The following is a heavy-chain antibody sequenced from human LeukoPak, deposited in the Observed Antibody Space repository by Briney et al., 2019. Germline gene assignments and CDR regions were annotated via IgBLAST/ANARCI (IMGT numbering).Heavy chain of an antibody. CDR1: GFTFSSYA. Sequence: GGSLRLSCAASGFTFSSYAMDWFRQAPGKGLEWVAVISYDGSNKYYADSVKGRFTISRDNSKNTLYLQMNSLRAEDTAVYYCARELFEYSSSFGYFDYWGQGTLVTVSS. D-gene: IGHD6-6*01. J-gene: IGHJ4*02. CDR2: ISYDGSNK. V-gene: IGHV3-30*01. CDR3: ARELFEYSSSFGYFDY.